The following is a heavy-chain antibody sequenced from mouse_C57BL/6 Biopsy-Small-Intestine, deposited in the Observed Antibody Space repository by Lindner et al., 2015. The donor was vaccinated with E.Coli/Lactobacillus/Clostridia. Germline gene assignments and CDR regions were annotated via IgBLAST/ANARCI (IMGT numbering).Heavy chain of an antibody. CDR3: ARSRYYYGSSYDWYFDV. J-gene: IGHJ1*03. CDR1: GFTFTDYY. CDR2: VYPYNGGT. V-gene: IGHV1-36*01. Sequence: VQLQESGPVLVKPGPSVKISCKASGFTFTDYYMHWVKQSHGKSLEWIGLVYPYNGGTSYNQKFKGKATLTVDTSSSTAYMELNSLTSEDSAVYYCARSRYYYGSSYDWYFDVWGTGTTVTVSS. D-gene: IGHD1-1*01.